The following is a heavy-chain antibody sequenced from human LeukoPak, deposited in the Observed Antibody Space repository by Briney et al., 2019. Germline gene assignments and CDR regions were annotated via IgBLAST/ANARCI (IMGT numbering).Heavy chain of an antibody. V-gene: IGHV1-2*02. CDR2: INPNSGGT. Sequence: ASVKVSCKASGYTFTGYYMHWVRQAPGQGLEWMGWINPNSGGTNYAQKFQGRVTMTRDTSISTAYMELSRLRSDDTAVYYCASGERYYGSGSYYLSWGQGTLVTVSS. CDR1: GYTFTGYY. D-gene: IGHD3-10*01. J-gene: IGHJ5*02. CDR3: ASGERYYGSGSYYLS.